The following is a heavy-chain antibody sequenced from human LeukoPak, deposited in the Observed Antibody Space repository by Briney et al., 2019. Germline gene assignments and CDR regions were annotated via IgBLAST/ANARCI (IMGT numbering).Heavy chain of an antibody. CDR2: IKSKKDGETT. CDR1: GFIFNNAW. Sequence: PGGSLRLSCAGSGFIFNNAWMSWVRQAPGKGLEWVGRIKSKKDGETTDYAAPVKGRFIVSRDDSKDTLYLQMNSLRVVDTGVYYCATLGYCTSISCYATDGGALDVWGQGTVVTVSS. CDR3: ATLGYCTSISCYATDGGALDV. J-gene: IGHJ3*01. V-gene: IGHV3-15*05. D-gene: IGHD2-2*01.